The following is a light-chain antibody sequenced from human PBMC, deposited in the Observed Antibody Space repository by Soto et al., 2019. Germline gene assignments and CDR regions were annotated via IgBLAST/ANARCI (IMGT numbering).Light chain of an antibody. CDR1: HSVSSN. V-gene: IGKV3-15*01. CDR3: QQYHNWPQT. J-gene: IGKJ1*01. Sequence: EIVLTQSPATLSVSPGERATLSCRASHSVSSNLAWYQQRPGQAPRLLISGASTRATGIPARFSGSGFGTEFTLTISSLQSADFGVYYCQQYHNWPQTFGQGTKVEIK. CDR2: GAS.